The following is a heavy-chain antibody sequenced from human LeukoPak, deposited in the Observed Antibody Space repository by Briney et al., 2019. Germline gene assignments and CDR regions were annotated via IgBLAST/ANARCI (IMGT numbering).Heavy chain of an antibody. CDR2: ISYTGST. CDR3: ARHYSVVYPDY. V-gene: IGHV4-39*01. Sequence: SETLSLTCTVSGGSISSSIFHWGWIRQPPGKGLEWIGTISYTGSTYYNASLKSRVTISVDTSRNQLSLKLSSVTAADTAVYYCARHYSVVYPDYWGQGTLVTVSS. CDR1: GGSISSSIFH. J-gene: IGHJ4*02. D-gene: IGHD2-21*01.